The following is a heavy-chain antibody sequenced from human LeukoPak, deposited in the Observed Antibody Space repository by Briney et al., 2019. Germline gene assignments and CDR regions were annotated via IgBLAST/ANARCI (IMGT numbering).Heavy chain of an antibody. J-gene: IGHJ3*02. V-gene: IGHV3-30-3*01. CDR1: GFTFSSYA. CDR3: ARELGSFDI. CDR2: ISYDGSNK. Sequence: QTGGSLRLSCAASGFTFSSYAMHWVRQAPGKGLEWVAVISYDGSNKYYADSVKGRFTISSDNSKNTLYLQMNSLRAEDTAVYYCARELGSFDIWGQGTKVTVSS. D-gene: IGHD3-3*02.